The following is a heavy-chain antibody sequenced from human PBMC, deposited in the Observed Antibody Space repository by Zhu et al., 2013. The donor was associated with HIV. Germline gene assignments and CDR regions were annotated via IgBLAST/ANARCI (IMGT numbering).Heavy chain of an antibody. CDR3: ARARGNYYDSSGYYYYFDY. CDR1: GYTFTSYG. Sequence: QVQLVQSGAEVKKPGASVKVSCKASGYTFTSYGISWVRQAPGQGLEWMGWISAYNGNTNYAQKLQGRVTMTTDTSTSTAYMELRSLRSDDTAVYYCARARGNYYDSSGYYYYFDYWGQGTLVTVSS. CDR2: ISAYNGNT. J-gene: IGHJ4*02. V-gene: IGHV1-18*01. D-gene: IGHD3-22*01.